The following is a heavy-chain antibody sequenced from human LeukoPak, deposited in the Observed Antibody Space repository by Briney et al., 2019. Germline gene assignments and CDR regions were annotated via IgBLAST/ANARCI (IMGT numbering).Heavy chain of an antibody. J-gene: IGHJ4*02. CDR3: ARDRMVTYFDY. V-gene: IGHV3-33*01. Sequence: GGSLRLSCAASGFTFSSYGMHWVRQASGKGLEWVAVIWYDGSNKYYADSVKGRFTISRDNSKNTLYLQMNSLRAEDTAMYYCARDRMVTYFDYWGQGTLVTVSS. CDR1: GFTFSSYG. D-gene: IGHD5-18*01. CDR2: IWYDGSNK.